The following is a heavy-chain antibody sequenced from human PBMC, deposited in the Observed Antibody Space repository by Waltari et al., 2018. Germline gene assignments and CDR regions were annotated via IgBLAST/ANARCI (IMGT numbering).Heavy chain of an antibody. V-gene: IGHV3-74*01. CDR3: ATCYYYDSSGNYYVSDY. CDR1: GITFSRYW. CDR2: INSDGGST. Sequence: EVQLVESGGGLVQPGGSLRLSCAASGITFSRYWMHWVRQAPGKGLVWVSRINSDGGSTSYADAVKGRFTISRDNAKNTLYLQMNSLRAEDTAVYYCATCYYYDSSGNYYVSDYWGQGTLVTVSS. J-gene: IGHJ4*02. D-gene: IGHD3-22*01.